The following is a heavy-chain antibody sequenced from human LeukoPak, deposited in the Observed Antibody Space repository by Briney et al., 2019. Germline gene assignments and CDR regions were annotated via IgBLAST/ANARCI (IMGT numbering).Heavy chain of an antibody. J-gene: IGHJ4*02. CDR3: ARLGHCSSTSCKRGGFDS. V-gene: IGHV5-51*01. CDR2: IYPGDSDT. CDR1: RYSFTDYW. D-gene: IGHD2-2*01. Sequence: GESLKISCKGFRYSFTDYWVGWVRQMPGKGLEWMGIIYPGDSDTRYSPSFEGQVTISADKSINTAYLQWSSLEASDTATYYCARLGHCSSTSCKRGGFDSWGQGTLVTVSS.